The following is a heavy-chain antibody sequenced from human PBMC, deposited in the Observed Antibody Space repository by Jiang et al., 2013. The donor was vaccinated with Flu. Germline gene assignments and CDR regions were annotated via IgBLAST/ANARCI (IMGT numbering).Heavy chain of an antibody. J-gene: IGHJ4*02. Sequence: GAEVKKPGASVKVSCKASGYTFTNYAMHWVRQAPGQRLEWMGWINAGNGNTKYSQKFQGRVTITRDTSASTAYMELSSLRSEDTAVYYCARGDSGAYYLIVVLLPADYFDYVGPGNPGPPSP. CDR3: ARGDSGAYYLIVVLLPADYFDY. CDR1: GYTFTNYA. V-gene: IGHV1-3*01. D-gene: IGHD3-22*01. CDR2: INAGNGNT.